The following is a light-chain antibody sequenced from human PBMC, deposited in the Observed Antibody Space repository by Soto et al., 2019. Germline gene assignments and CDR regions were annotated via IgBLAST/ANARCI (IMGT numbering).Light chain of an antibody. J-gene: IGKJ2*03. CDR1: QSVSSNY. CDR2: ATS. V-gene: IGKV3-20*01. Sequence: EIVLTQSPGTLSLSPGDRVTLSCRASQSVSSNYLAWYQQKPGQAPRLLIYATSSRANGIPDRFSGSGSGTDFTLTISRLAPEGFAMCYCQQYGDYNAVRYSFGQGTRLEI. CDR3: QQYGDYNAVRYS.